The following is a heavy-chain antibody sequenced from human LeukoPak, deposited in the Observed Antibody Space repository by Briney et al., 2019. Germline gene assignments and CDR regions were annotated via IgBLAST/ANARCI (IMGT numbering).Heavy chain of an antibody. D-gene: IGHD2-15*01. J-gene: IGHJ4*02. CDR1: GFTFSSYG. V-gene: IGHV3-33*01. Sequence: PGRSLRLSCAASGFTFSSYGMHWVRQAPGKGLEWVAVIWYDGSNKYYADSVKGRFTISRDNSKNTLYLQMNSLRAEDTAVYYCAGEGCSGGSCYFDYWGQGTLVTVSS. CDR3: AGEGCSGGSCYFDY. CDR2: IWYDGSNK.